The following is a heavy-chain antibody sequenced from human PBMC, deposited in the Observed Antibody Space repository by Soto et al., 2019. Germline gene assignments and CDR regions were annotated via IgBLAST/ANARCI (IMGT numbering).Heavy chain of an antibody. CDR3: ARDRSVSGAGELDY. Sequence: PGGSLRLSCAASGFTFRNDDMHWVRQAPGKGLEWVSGIGRAGDTYYLASVQSRFTISRDNAKNVLYLQMNSLRARDTAVYYCARDRSVSGAGELDYWGQGTLVTVSS. CDR1: GFTFRNDD. V-gene: IGHV3-13*01. CDR2: IGRAGDT. D-gene: IGHD6-19*01. J-gene: IGHJ4*02.